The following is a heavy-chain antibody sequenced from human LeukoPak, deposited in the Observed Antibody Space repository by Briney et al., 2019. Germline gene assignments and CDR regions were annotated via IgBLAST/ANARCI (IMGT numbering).Heavy chain of an antibody. D-gene: IGHD6-13*01. Sequence: GGSLRLSCAASGFTFSGYYMSWIRQAPGKGLEWVSYIPSTSSYTSYPDSVKGRSTISRDNAKNSLYLQMNSLRAEDTAVYYCARAANTAAGTPTLAIDYWGQGTLVTVSS. J-gene: IGHJ4*02. CDR3: ARAANTAAGTPTLAIDY. CDR1: GFTFSGYY. V-gene: IGHV3-11*05. CDR2: IPSTSSYT.